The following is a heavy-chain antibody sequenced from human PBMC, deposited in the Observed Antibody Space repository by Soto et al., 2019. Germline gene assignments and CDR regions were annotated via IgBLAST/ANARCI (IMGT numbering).Heavy chain of an antibody. D-gene: IGHD3-22*01. CDR2: IYYSGST. CDR3: ARLRDRSGTASIYNGMDV. V-gene: IGHV4-59*11. CDR1: GVSLTSHY. Sequence: SETLSHTCRVSGVSLTSHYWTWIRQSPGKGLEWIGYIYYSGSTNYSPSLKSRLTMSIDTPSNQFSLNLSSVTAADTAIYYCARLRDRSGTASIYNGMDVWGPGTMVTVS. J-gene: IGHJ6*02.